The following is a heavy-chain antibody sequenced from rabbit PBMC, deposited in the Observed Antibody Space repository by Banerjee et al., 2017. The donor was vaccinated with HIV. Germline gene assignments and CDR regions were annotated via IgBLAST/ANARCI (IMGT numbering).Heavy chain of an antibody. D-gene: IGHD2-1*01. Sequence: QQQLVESGGGLVKPGASLTLTCKASGLDFSSSYWICWVRQAPGKGLEWIACIYVGSGGGTKYASWAKGRFTISKTSSTTVTLEMTSLTVADTATFFCGRAGEGGYGYLDLWGPGTLVTVS. V-gene: IGHV1S45*01. CDR2: IYVGSGGGT. CDR1: GLDFSSSYW. CDR3: GRAGEGGYGYLDL. J-gene: IGHJ4*01.